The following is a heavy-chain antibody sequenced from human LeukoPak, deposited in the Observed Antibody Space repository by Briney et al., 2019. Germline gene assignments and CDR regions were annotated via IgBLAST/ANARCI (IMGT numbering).Heavy chain of an antibody. D-gene: IGHD3-22*01. CDR3: ARAQKYYYDSSGYGYFDY. J-gene: IGHJ4*02. Sequence: SVKVSCKASGGTFSSYAISWVRQAPGQGLEWMGGIIPIFGTANYAQKFQGRVTITTDESTSTAYMELSSLRSEDTAVYYCARAQKYYYDSSGYGYFDYWGQGTLVTVSS. V-gene: IGHV1-69*05. CDR1: GGTFSSYA. CDR2: IIPIFGTA.